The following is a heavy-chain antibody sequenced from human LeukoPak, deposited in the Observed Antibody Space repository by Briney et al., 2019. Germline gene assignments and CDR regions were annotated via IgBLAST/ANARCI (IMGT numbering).Heavy chain of an antibody. Sequence: GGSLRLSCAASGFTFRNYWVSWVRQAPRKGLEWVAIINEDGNTKYYVDSLKGRFTISRDNAKNSLYLQMSSLRAEDTAVYYCARDYWRSLEYWGQGTLVTVSS. CDR3: ARDYWRSLEY. D-gene: IGHD3-16*01. J-gene: IGHJ4*02. CDR1: GFTFRNYW. V-gene: IGHV3-7*03. CDR2: INEDGNTK.